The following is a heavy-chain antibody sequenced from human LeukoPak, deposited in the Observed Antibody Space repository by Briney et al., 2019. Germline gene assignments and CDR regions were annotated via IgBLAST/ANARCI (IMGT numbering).Heavy chain of an antibody. Sequence: RSGGSLRLSCAASGFTFDDYGMSWVRQAPGKGLEWVSGINWNGGSTGYADSVKGRLTISRDNAKNSLYLQMNSLRAEDTALYYCARGYYYDSSGYYYVVPFDYWGQGTLVTVSS. CDR3: ARGYYYDSSGYYYVVPFDY. V-gene: IGHV3-20*04. CDR1: GFTFDDYG. D-gene: IGHD3-22*01. J-gene: IGHJ4*02. CDR2: INWNGGST.